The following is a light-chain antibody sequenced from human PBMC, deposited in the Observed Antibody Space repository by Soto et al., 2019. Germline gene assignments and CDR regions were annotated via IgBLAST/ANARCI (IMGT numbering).Light chain of an antibody. CDR2: GAS. V-gene: IGKV3-15*01. J-gene: IGKJ5*01. CDR3: QQYNDWPPIT. CDR1: QSVSNN. Sequence: EIVLTQSPGTLSLSPGERATLSCRASQSVSNNYLAWYQQKPGQAPRLLIYGASNRATVIPARFSGSGSGTEFTLTISSLQSEDFAVYYCQQYNDWPPITFGQGTRLEI.